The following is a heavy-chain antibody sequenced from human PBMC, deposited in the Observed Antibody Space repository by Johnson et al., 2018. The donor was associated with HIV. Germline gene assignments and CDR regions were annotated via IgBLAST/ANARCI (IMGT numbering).Heavy chain of an antibody. Sequence: QLVESGGVVVQPGGSLRLSCAASGFTFDDYTMHWVRQAPGKGLEWVSLISWDGGSTYYADSVKGRFTISRDNSQNSLYLQMNSLRTEDTALYYCAKDAQGPLVRGAFDIWGQGTMVTVSS. CDR1: GFTFDDYT. V-gene: IGHV3-43*01. J-gene: IGHJ3*02. D-gene: IGHD1-26*01. CDR3: AKDAQGPLVRGAFDI. CDR2: ISWDGGST.